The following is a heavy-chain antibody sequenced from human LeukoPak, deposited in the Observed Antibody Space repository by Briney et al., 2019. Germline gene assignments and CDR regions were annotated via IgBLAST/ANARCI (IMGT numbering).Heavy chain of an antibody. CDR2: IKQDGSEI. V-gene: IGHV3-7*01. Sequence: GGSLRLSCAASGFTFSSYSMNWVRQAPGKGLEWVANIKQDGSEILYVDSVKGRFTISRDNAKNSLYLQMNSLRAEDTAVYYCARDLPVVGAPGFDYWGQGTLVTVSS. CDR3: ARDLPVVGAPGFDY. CDR1: GFTFSSYS. D-gene: IGHD1-26*01. J-gene: IGHJ4*02.